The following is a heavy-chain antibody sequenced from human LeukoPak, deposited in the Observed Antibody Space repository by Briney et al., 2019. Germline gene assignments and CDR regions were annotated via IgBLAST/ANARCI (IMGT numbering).Heavy chain of an antibody. CDR3: ARHSSGVFTY. CDR1: GGSINGDY. J-gene: IGHJ4*02. Sequence: SETLSLTCTVSGGSINGDYWSWIRQPPEKGLEWIGYIYYSGSTNYNPSLKSRVTISIDTSKYQFSLKLSSVTAADTAVYYCARHSSGVFTYWGQGTLVTVSS. D-gene: IGHD7-27*01. V-gene: IGHV4-59*08. CDR2: IYYSGST.